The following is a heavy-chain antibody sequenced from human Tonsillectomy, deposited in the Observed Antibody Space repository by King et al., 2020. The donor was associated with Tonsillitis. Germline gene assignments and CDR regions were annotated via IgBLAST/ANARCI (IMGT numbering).Heavy chain of an antibody. Sequence: VQLVESGGGVVPPGRSLRLSCAASGFNFSNYGMHWVRQAPGKGLEWVAVIGDDGSNIHYANSVKGRFTISRDNFKNTLFLEMKSLRPEDTALYFCARKTPLKDWGQGTPVTVSS. CDR3: ARKTPLKD. V-gene: IGHV3-30*03. CDR1: GFNFSNYG. J-gene: IGHJ1*01. D-gene: IGHD4-23*01. CDR2: IGDDGSNI.